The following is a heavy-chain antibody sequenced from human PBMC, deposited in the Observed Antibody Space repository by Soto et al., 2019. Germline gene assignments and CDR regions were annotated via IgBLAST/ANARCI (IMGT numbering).Heavy chain of an antibody. J-gene: IGHJ6*02. D-gene: IGHD2-2*01. Sequence: ASVKVSCKASGYTFTSYGISWVRQAPGQGLEWMGWISAYNGNTNYAQKLQGRVTMTTDTSTSTAYMELRSLRSDDTAVYYCAGAGVPAAMPYYYYGMDVWGQGTTVTVSS. CDR3: AGAGVPAAMPYYYYGMDV. CDR2: ISAYNGNT. CDR1: GYTFTSYG. V-gene: IGHV1-18*01.